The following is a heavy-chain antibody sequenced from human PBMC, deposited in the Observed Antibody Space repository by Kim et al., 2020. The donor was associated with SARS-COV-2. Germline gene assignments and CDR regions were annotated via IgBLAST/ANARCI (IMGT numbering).Heavy chain of an antibody. CDR3: ARSKQLAYYYYGMDV. V-gene: IGHV4-39*01. D-gene: IGHD6-13*01. CDR2: VYYSGTT. CDR1: DGSIGSSSYY. J-gene: IGHJ6*02. Sequence: SETLSLTCTVSDGSIGSSSYYWGWIRQPPGKGLEWIGSVYYSGTTYYKPSLKSRVTISVDTSKRQFSLKLTSVTAADTAVYYCARSKQLAYYYYGMDVWGQGATVSVSS.